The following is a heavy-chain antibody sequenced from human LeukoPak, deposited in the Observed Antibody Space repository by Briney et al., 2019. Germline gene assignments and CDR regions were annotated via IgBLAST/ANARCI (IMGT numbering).Heavy chain of an antibody. J-gene: IGHJ3*02. V-gene: IGHV4-59*08. D-gene: IGHD3-22*01. CDR2: IYYRGST. CDR3: VRHEYCYESRAAFDI. CDR1: LGSFSSYF. Sequence: GTLSLTCTVSLGSFSSYFWSWIRQPPGRGVEWIGYIYYRGSTHYNPPLKSRVTISHETCKNQLSLTLRSVTPAGTALYYCVRHEYCYESRAAFDIWGQGTMVTVPS.